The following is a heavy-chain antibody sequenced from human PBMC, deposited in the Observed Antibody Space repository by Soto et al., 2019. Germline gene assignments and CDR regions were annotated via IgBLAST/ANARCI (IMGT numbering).Heavy chain of an antibody. Sequence: GGSLRLSCAASGFTFSSYGMHWVRQAPGKGLEWVAVIWYDGSNKYYADSVKGRFTISRDNSKNTLYLQMNSLRAEDTAVYYCAREVAAAQALIVEKGPLECYYYGMDVWGQGTTVTVSS. D-gene: IGHD6-13*01. CDR1: GFTFSSYG. J-gene: IGHJ6*02. CDR2: IWYDGSNK. V-gene: IGHV3-33*01. CDR3: AREVAAAQALIVEKGPLECYYYGMDV.